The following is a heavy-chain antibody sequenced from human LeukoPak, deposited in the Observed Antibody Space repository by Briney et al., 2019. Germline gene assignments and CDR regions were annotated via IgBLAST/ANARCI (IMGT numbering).Heavy chain of an antibody. V-gene: IGHV4-59*08. Sequence: SETLSLTCTVSGGSISSYYWSWIRQPPGKGLEWIGYIYYSGSTNYNPSLKSRVTISVDTSKNQFPLKLSSVTAADTAVYYCARTYSGSSHSWFDPWGQGTLVTVSS. J-gene: IGHJ5*02. CDR3: ARTYSGSSHSWFDP. CDR2: IYYSGST. CDR1: GGSISSYY. D-gene: IGHD1-26*01.